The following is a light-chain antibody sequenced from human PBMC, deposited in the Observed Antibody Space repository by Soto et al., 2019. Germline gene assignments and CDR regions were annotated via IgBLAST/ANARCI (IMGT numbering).Light chain of an antibody. J-gene: IGKJ3*01. CDR1: QNVSSY. CDR2: DAS. CDR3: QPRYNWPAS. V-gene: IGKV3-11*01. Sequence: EIVLTQFPATLSLSPGERATLSCRASQNVSSYFAWYQQKPGQAPRLLIFDASDRATGIPPRFSGSGSETDFSLTISSLEPEDFAVYYCQPRYNWPASFGHGTRVEI.